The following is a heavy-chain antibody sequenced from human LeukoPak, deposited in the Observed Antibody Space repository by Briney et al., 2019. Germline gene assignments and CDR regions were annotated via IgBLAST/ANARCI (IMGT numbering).Heavy chain of an antibody. Sequence: SVKVSCKASGGTFSSYAISWVRQAPGQGLEWMGGIIPIFGTANYAQKFQGRVTITTDESTSTAYMELSSLRSEDTAVYYCAREGIAAAYFDYWGQGTQVTVSS. V-gene: IGHV1-69*05. CDR1: GGTFSSYA. CDR2: IIPIFGTA. D-gene: IGHD6-13*01. CDR3: AREGIAAAYFDY. J-gene: IGHJ4*02.